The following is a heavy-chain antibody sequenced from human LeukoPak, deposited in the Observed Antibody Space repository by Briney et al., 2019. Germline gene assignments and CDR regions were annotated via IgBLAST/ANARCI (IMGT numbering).Heavy chain of an antibody. Sequence: GGSLRLSCAASGFTFSSYAMNWVRQAPGKGLEWVSVIFNGGSTYYADSVKGRFTISRDNSKNTLYLQMNSLRAEDAAVYYCAKDSEGYCSTTSCYAGVDYWGQGTLVTVSS. CDR1: GFTFSSYA. D-gene: IGHD2-2*01. CDR3: AKDSEGYCSTTSCYAGVDY. J-gene: IGHJ4*02. V-gene: IGHV3-23*03. CDR2: IFNGGST.